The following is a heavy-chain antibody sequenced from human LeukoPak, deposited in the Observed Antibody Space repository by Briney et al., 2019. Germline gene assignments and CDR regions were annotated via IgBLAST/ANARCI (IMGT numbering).Heavy chain of an antibody. V-gene: IGHV3-30-3*01. J-gene: IGHJ4*02. CDR1: GFTFSSYA. D-gene: IGHD2-15*01. CDR3: ARGRVVVVAHSKLDY. CDR2: ISYDGSNK. Sequence: GGSLRLSCAASGFTFSSYAMHWVRQAPGKGLEWVAVISYDGSNKYYADSVKGRFTISRDNSKNTLYLQMNSLRAEDMAVYYCARGRVVVVAHSKLDYWGQGTLVTVSS.